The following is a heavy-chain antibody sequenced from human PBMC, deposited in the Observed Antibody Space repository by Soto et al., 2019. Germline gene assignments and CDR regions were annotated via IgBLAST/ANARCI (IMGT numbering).Heavy chain of an antibody. J-gene: IGHJ3*02. CDR1: GFTFSSYA. Sequence: EVQLLESGGGLVQPGGSLRLSCAASGFTFSSYAMSWVRQAPGKGLEWVSAISGSGGSTYYAESVKGRFTISRDNSKNTLYLQMNILRAEDTAVYYCAKDRGAGYNYGELLWAFDIWGQGTMVTVSS. CDR3: AKDRGAGYNYGELLWAFDI. D-gene: IGHD5-12*01. CDR2: ISGSGGST. V-gene: IGHV3-23*01.